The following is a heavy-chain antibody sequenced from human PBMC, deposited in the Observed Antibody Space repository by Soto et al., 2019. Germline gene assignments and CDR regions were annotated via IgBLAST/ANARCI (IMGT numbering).Heavy chain of an antibody. D-gene: IGHD4-17*01. J-gene: IGHJ5*02. CDR3: FRSPGHMTFSSTVVSNWFDP. V-gene: IGHV1-18*04. CDR1: GYTFTSYG. CDR2: ISAYNGNT. Sequence: QVQLVQSGAEVKKPGASVKVSCKASGYTFTSYGISWVRQAPGQGLEWMGWISAYNGNTNYAQKLQGRVTMTTDTSKSTAYMELRSLRSDDTAVYYCFRSPGHMTFSSTVVSNWFDPWGQGTLVTVSS.